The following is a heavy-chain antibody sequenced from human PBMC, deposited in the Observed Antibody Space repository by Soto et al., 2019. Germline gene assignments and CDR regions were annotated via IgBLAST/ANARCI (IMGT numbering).Heavy chain of an antibody. Sequence: SETLSLTCAVYGGSFSGYYWSWIRQPPGKGLEWIGEINHSGSTNYNPSLKSRVTISVDTSKNQFSLKLSSVTAADTAVYYCARGQGGYSYPNCFDPWGQGTLVPVSS. CDR2: INHSGST. D-gene: IGHD5-18*01. CDR3: ARGQGGYSYPNCFDP. V-gene: IGHV4-34*01. J-gene: IGHJ5*02. CDR1: GGSFSGYY.